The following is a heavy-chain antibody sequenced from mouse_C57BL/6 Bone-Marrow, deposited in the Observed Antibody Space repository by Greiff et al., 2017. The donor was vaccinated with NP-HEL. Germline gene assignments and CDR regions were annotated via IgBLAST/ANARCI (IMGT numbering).Heavy chain of an antibody. CDR1: GYTFTSSW. CDR3: ASGGYYGSAWFAY. Sequence: QVQLQQPGAELVRPGTSVKLSCKASGYTFTSSWMHWVKQRPGQGLEWIGVIDPSDSYTNYNQKFKGKATLTVDTSSSTAYMQLSSLTSEDSAVYYCASGGYYGSAWFAYWGQGTLVTVSA. J-gene: IGHJ3*01. D-gene: IGHD2-1*01. V-gene: IGHV1-59*01. CDR2: IDPSDSYT.